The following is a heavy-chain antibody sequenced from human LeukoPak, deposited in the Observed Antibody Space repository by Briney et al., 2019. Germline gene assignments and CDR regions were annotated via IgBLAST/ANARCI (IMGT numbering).Heavy chain of an antibody. CDR1: GYTFTIYA. Sequence: VGSLKVSCKASGYTFTIYAMHWVRQAPGQRLEWVSSISANGGETHYADSVKGRFTFYRDNSKNTLYLQINNPRVEDTALYYCAKRYYDFPLDYWGQGTLVTVSS. J-gene: IGHJ4*02. V-gene: IGHV3-23*01. CDR3: AKRYYDFPLDY. CDR2: ISANGGET. D-gene: IGHD3-3*01.